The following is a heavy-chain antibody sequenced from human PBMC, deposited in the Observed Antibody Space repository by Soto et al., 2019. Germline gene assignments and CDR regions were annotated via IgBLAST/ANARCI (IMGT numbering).Heavy chain of an antibody. V-gene: IGHV1-18*01. D-gene: IGHD3-16*02. Sequence: ASVKVSCKASGYTFTSDGISWVRQAPGQGLEWMGWISAYNGNTNYAQKLQGRVTMTTDTSTSTAYMELRSLRSDDTAVYYCARNLDDYIWGSYRLWGQGTLVTVSS. CDR1: GYTFTSDG. CDR2: ISAYNGNT. CDR3: ARNLDDYIWGSYRL. J-gene: IGHJ4*02.